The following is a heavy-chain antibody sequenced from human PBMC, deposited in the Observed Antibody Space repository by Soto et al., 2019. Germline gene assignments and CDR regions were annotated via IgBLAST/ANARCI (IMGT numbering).Heavy chain of an antibody. Sequence: EVQLLESGGGLVQPGGSLRLSCAASGFTFSSYAMSWVRQAQGKGLGWVSAISGSGGSTYYADSVKGRFTISRDNSKNTLYLQMNSLRAEDTAVYYCAISLTTVTPFDYWGQGTLVTVSS. CDR2: ISGSGGST. CDR3: AISLTTVTPFDY. D-gene: IGHD4-17*01. J-gene: IGHJ4*02. V-gene: IGHV3-23*01. CDR1: GFTFSSYA.